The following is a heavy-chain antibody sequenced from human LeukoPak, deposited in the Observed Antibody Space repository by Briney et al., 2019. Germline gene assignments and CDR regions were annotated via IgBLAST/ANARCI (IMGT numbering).Heavy chain of an antibody. Sequence: SVKVSCKASGGTFSSYAISWVRQAPGQGLEWMGRIIPILGIANYAQKFQGRVTITADKSTSTAYMELSSLRSEDTAVYYCARDLLSVAGPAYYYYGMDVWGQGTTVTVFS. CDR3: ARDLLSVAGPAYYYYGMDV. D-gene: IGHD6-19*01. CDR2: IIPILGIA. CDR1: GGTFSSYA. V-gene: IGHV1-69*04. J-gene: IGHJ6*02.